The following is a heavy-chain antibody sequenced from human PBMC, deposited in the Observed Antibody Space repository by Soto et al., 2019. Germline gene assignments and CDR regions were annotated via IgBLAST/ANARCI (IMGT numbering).Heavy chain of an antibody. V-gene: IGHV3-48*02. D-gene: IGHD2-15*01. CDR1: GFTFSSFS. Sequence: EVQLMESGGGLVQPGGSLRLSCAASGFTFSSFSMHWVRQAPGKGPEWVSYISSSSSTIYYADSVRGRFTISRDNAKNSLYLQMNSLRDEDTAVFYCARDAPRCSGGTCLVYWGQGTLVTVSS. CDR2: ISSSSSTI. CDR3: ARDAPRCSGGTCLVY. J-gene: IGHJ4*02.